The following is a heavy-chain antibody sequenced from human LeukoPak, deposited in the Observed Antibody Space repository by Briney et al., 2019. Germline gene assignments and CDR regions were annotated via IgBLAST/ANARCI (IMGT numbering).Heavy chain of an antibody. V-gene: IGHV4-4*02. D-gene: IGHD3-9*01. CDR3: ASGGLVSRYLEH. J-gene: IGHJ1*01. Sequence: SETLSLTCAVSGGSISSSTWWSWVRLPPGKGLEWIGEIFHSGSTSFNPSLKSRLTMSVDESKHEFSLKLTSVTAADTAIYYCASGGLVSRYLEHWGQGTLVTVSS. CDR2: IFHSGST. CDR1: GGSISSSTW.